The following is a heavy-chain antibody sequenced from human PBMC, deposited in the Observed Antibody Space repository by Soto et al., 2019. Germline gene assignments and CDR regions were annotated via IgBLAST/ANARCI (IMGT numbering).Heavy chain of an antibody. V-gene: IGHV4-30-4*01. Sequence: ASETLSLTCTVSGGSISSGDYYWSWIRQPPGKGLEWIGYIYYSGSTYYNPSLKSRVTISVDTSKNQFSLKLSSVTAADTAVYYCARGIAVAGTGLDYWGQGTLVTVSS. J-gene: IGHJ4*02. CDR2: IYYSGST. CDR3: ARGIAVAGTGLDY. CDR1: GGSISSGDYY. D-gene: IGHD6-19*01.